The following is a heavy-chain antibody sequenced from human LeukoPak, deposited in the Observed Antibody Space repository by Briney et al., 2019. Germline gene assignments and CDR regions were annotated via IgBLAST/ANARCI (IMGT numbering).Heavy chain of an antibody. CDR2: IFPRDSDT. J-gene: IGHJ4*02. CDR3: ARLEWRRGYCNTGSCYPDY. Sequence: PVEALKISCKGSGYSFTSYWIGWVRQMPGKGLEWMGVIFPRDSDTRYSPSPQCHDTISPDKSITTTSLQWRRLKASDTAMYYCARLEWRRGYCNTGSCYPDYWGQGTLVTVSS. CDR1: GYSFTSYW. D-gene: IGHD2-15*01. V-gene: IGHV5-51*01.